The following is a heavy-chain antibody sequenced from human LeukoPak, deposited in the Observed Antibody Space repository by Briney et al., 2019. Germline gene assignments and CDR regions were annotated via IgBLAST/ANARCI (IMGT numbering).Heavy chain of an antibody. Sequence: SETLSLTCTVSGGSISSYYWSWIRQPAGKGLEWIGRIYTSGSTNYNPSLKSRVTMSVDTSTNQFSLKLSSVTAADTAVYYCARDLALGYCSSTSCPNYYYYYVDVWGKGTTVTVSS. V-gene: IGHV4-4*07. CDR3: ARDLALGYCSSTSCPNYYYYYVDV. CDR1: GGSISSYY. CDR2: IYTSGST. D-gene: IGHD2-2*01. J-gene: IGHJ6*03.